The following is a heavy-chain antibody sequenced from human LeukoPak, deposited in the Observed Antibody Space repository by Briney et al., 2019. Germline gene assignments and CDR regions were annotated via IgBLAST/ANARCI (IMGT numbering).Heavy chain of an antibody. CDR1: GFTFSSCSTFSRCG. CDR3: AKDWGYGSGMDAMDV. V-gene: IGHV3-30*18. Sequence: PGGSLRLSCAASGFTFSSCSTFSRCGMHWVRQAPGKGLEWVALISYDGSNKYYADSVKGRFTISRDNSKNTLYLQMNSLRAEDTAVYYCAKDWGYGSGMDAMDVWGQGTTVTVFS. D-gene: IGHD3-10*01. CDR2: ISYDGSNK. J-gene: IGHJ6*02.